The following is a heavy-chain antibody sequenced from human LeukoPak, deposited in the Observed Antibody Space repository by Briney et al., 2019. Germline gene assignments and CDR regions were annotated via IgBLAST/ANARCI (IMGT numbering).Heavy chain of an antibody. J-gene: IGHJ3*02. CDR2: MSYDGNK. Sequence: GGSLRLSCAASGFTFSSYGIHWVRQAPGKALEWVAFMSYDGNKKYGDSVKGRFTISRDNAKNTLHLQMNGLRPDDTAVYHCARDPLDISRWANAFDIWGQGTLVTVSS. CDR3: ARDPLDISRWANAFDI. D-gene: IGHD2-2*03. V-gene: IGHV3-30*03. CDR1: GFTFSSYG.